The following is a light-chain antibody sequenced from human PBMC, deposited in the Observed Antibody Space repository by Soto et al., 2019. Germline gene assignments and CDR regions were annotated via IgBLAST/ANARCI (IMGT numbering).Light chain of an antibody. CDR1: SSDVGGYNY. CDR3: CSYAGSYTYV. CDR2: DVS. J-gene: IGLJ1*01. V-gene: IGLV2-11*01. Sequence: QSALTQPRSVSGSPGQSVTISCTGTSSDVGGYNYVSWYQQHPGKAPKLMIYDVSKRPSGVPDRFSGSKSGNTASLTISGLQAEYEADYSCCSYAGSYTYVFGTGTKVTVL.